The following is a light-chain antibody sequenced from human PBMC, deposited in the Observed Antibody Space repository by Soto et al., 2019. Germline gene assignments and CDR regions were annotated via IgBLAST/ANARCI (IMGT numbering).Light chain of an antibody. CDR3: LLYYGGAPV. CDR2: STS. V-gene: IGLV7-43*01. Sequence: QAVVTQEPSLTVSPGGTVTLTCASRTGAVTSGYYPSWFQQKPGQTPRTLIYSTSNEHSWTPARFSGSLLGGKAALTLSGVQPEDEAEYYCLLYYGGAPVFGGGTKLTVL. J-gene: IGLJ3*02. CDR1: TGAVTSGYY.